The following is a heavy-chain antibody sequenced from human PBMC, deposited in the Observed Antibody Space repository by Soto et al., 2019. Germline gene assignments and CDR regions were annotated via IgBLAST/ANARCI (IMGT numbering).Heavy chain of an antibody. Sequence: EVQLVESGGGLVQPGGSLRLSCAASGFTVSDYYMTWVRQAPGKGLEWVSLLYSGGSTIYADSVKGRVTISRDSSRNTLYLQVNSLRVEDTAVYYCARGTVGASGCGFDSWGQGTLVNVSS. CDR1: GFTVSDYY. CDR3: ARGTVGASGCGFDS. V-gene: IGHV3-53*01. CDR2: LYSGGST. J-gene: IGHJ4*02. D-gene: IGHD1-26*01.